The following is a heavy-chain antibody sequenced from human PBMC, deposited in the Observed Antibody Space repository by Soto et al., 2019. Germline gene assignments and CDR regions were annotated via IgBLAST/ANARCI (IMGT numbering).Heavy chain of an antibody. J-gene: IGHJ4*02. CDR3: AKDLVGSNADYYDY. Sequence: PGGSLRLPCAASGFTFSSYAMSWVRQAPGKGMEWVAAISGSGGSTYYADSVKGRFTISRENSKNTLYLQMNSLRAEDAAVYYCAKDLVGSNADYYDYWGQGTLVTVSS. D-gene: IGHD2-15*01. V-gene: IGHV3-23*01. CDR1: GFTFSSYA. CDR2: ISGSGGST.